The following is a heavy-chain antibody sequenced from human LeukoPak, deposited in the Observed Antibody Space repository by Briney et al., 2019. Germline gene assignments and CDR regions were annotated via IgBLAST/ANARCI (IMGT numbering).Heavy chain of an antibody. Sequence: GGSLRLPCAASGFTFSSYAMSWVRQAPGKGLEWVSAISGSGGSTYYADSVKGRFTISRDNSKNTLYLQMNSLRAEDTAVYYCAKAPLLVVVIKTVWFDPWGQGTLVTVSS. CDR1: GFTFSSYA. CDR3: AKAPLLVVVIKTVWFDP. V-gene: IGHV3-23*01. J-gene: IGHJ5*02. CDR2: ISGSGGST. D-gene: IGHD3-22*01.